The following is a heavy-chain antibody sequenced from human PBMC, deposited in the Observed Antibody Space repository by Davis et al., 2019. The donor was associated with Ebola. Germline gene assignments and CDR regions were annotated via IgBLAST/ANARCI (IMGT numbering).Heavy chain of an antibody. D-gene: IGHD3-10*01. J-gene: IGHJ4*02. V-gene: IGHV1-8*01. CDR3: ARAGDTMVRGVIIGYYFDY. CDR2: MNPNSGNT. Sequence: ASVKVSCKASGYTFTSYDINWVRQATGQGLEWMGWMNPNSGNTGYAQKFQGRVTMTRNTSISTAYMELSSLRSEDTAAYYCARAGDTMVRGVIIGYYFDYWGQGTLVTVSS. CDR1: GYTFTSYD.